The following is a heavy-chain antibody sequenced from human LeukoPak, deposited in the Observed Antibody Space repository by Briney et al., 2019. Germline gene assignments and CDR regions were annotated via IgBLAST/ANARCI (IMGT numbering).Heavy chain of an antibody. CDR2: ISWNSGSI. V-gene: IGHV3-9*01. Sequence: GGSLRLSCAASGFTFSSYSMNWVRQAPGKGLEWVSGISWNSGSIGYADSVKGRFTISRDNAKNSLYLQMNSLRAEDTALYYCAKDNGVGARYYYYYYGMDVWGQGTTVTVSS. CDR3: AKDNGVGARYYYYYYGMDV. CDR1: GFTFSSYS. J-gene: IGHJ6*02. D-gene: IGHD1-26*01.